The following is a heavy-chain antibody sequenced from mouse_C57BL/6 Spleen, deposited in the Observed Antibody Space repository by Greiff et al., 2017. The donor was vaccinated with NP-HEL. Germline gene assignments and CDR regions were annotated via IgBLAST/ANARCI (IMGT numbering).Heavy chain of an antibody. CDR1: GFTFSDYG. D-gene: IGHD4-1*01. J-gene: IGHJ2*01. CDR2: ISSGSSTI. Sequence: EVMLVASGGGLVKPGGSLKLSCAASGFTFSDYGMHWVRQAPEKGLEWVAYISSGSSTIYYADTVKGRFTISRDNAKNTLFLQLTRLRSEDTAMYDGARSWENYFDYWGQGTTLTVSS. V-gene: IGHV5-17*01. CDR3: ARSWENYFDY.